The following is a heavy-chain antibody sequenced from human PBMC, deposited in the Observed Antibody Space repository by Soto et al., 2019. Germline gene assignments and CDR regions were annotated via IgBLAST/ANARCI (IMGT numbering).Heavy chain of an antibody. J-gene: IGHJ6*03. CDR2: ISSSGRTT. D-gene: IGHD3-9*01. CDR3: VRVKYDDRGFYYYMDI. CDR1: GFSFSDFY. V-gene: IGHV3-11*01. Sequence: GGSLRLSCAASGFSFSDFYMGWIRRAPGKGLEWVAYISSSGRTTYYKDSVKGRVTISRDNARNSLFLHMNSLSAADTALYYCVRVKYDDRGFYYYMDIWGKGTTVTVSS.